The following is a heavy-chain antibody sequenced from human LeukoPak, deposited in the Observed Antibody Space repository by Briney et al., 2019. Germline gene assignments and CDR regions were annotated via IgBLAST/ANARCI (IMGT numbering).Heavy chain of an antibody. V-gene: IGHV1-2*02. J-gene: IGHJ4*02. D-gene: IGHD5-18*01. CDR2: INPNSGGT. CDR1: GSTFTGYY. CDR3: ARVGGVKTWIQLDYFDY. Sequence: ASVKVSCKASGSTFTGYYMHWVRQAPGQGLEWMGWINPNSGGTNYAQKFQGRVTMTRDTSISTAYMELSRLRSDDTAVYYCARVGGVKTWIQLDYFDYWGQGTLVTVSS.